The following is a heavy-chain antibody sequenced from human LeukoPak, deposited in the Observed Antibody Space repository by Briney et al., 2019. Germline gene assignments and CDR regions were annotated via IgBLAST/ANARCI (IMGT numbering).Heavy chain of an antibody. J-gene: IGHJ4*02. Sequence: GRSLRLSCAASGFTFSSYSMNWVRQAPGKGLEWVSSISSSSSYIYYADSVKGRFTISRDNAKNSLYLQMNSLRAEDTAVYYCARELAGDSSGCFDYWGQGTLVTVSS. V-gene: IGHV3-21*01. CDR3: ARELAGDSSGCFDY. CDR2: ISSSSSYI. CDR1: GFTFSSYS. D-gene: IGHD6-19*01.